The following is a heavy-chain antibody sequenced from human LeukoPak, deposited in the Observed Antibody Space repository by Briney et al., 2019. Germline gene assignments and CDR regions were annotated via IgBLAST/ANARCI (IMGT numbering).Heavy chain of an antibody. CDR2: IIPIFGTA. Sequence: SVKVSCKASGGTFSSYAISWVRQAPGQGLEWMGGIIPIFGTANYAQKFQGRVTITTDESTSTAYVELSSLRSEDTAVYYCARALTDFWSGYSRDYYYYMDVWGKGTTVTVSS. D-gene: IGHD3-3*01. J-gene: IGHJ6*03. V-gene: IGHV1-69*05. CDR1: GGTFSSYA. CDR3: ARALTDFWSGYSRDYYYYMDV.